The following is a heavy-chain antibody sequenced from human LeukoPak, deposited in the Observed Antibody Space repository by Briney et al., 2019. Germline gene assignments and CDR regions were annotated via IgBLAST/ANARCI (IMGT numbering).Heavy chain of an antibody. V-gene: IGHV4-31*02. Sequence: LRLSCAASGFTFSSYAMSWLRQHPGKGPEWIAYIYYTAGAYYNPSLESRVSISLDASENQFSLKLSSVTAADTAVYYCARQPDSSSWGNKPYYYYYGMDVWGQGTTVTVSS. J-gene: IGHJ6*02. CDR1: GFTFSSYA. D-gene: IGHD6-13*01. CDR3: ARQPDSSSWGNKPYYYYYGMDV. CDR2: IYYTAGA.